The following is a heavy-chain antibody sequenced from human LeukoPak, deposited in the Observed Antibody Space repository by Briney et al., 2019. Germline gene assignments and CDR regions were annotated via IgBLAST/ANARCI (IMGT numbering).Heavy chain of an antibody. Sequence: ASVKVSCKASGYTFTSYGISWVRQAPGQGLEWMGWISAYNGNTKYAQKLQGRVTMTTDTSTSTAYMELRSLRSDDTAVYYCARDLYYDFWSGYSLGDVWGQGTTVTVSS. CDR2: ISAYNGNT. D-gene: IGHD3-3*01. CDR3: ARDLYYDFWSGYSLGDV. CDR1: GYTFTSYG. V-gene: IGHV1-18*01. J-gene: IGHJ6*02.